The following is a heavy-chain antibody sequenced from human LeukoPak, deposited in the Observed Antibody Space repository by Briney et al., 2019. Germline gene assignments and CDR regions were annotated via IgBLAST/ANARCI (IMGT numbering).Heavy chain of an antibody. CDR2: IYSGGST. CDR3: ARYCSGGSCYSENAFDI. Sequence: GGSLRLSCAASGFTVSSNYMSWVRQAPGKGLEWVSVIYSGGSTYYADSVKGRFTISRDNSKNTLYLQMNSLRAEDTAVYYCARYCSGGSCYSENAFDIWGQGTMVTVSS. D-gene: IGHD2-15*01. V-gene: IGHV3-53*01. J-gene: IGHJ3*02. CDR1: GFTVSSNY.